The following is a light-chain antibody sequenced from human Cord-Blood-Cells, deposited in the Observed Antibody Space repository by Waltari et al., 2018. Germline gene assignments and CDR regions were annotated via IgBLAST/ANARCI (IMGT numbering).Light chain of an antibody. CDR2: DAS. Sequence: EIVLTQSPATLSLSPGERATLSWMASQSVRSYLAWYQQKPGQAPRLLIDDASNRATGIPARLSGSGSGTDFTLTISSLEPEDFAVYYCQQRSNFGQGTRLEIK. CDR3: QQRSN. V-gene: IGKV3-11*01. CDR1: QSVRSY. J-gene: IGKJ5*01.